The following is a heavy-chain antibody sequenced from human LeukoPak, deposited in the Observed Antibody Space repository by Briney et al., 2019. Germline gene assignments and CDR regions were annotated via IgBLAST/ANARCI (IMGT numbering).Heavy chain of an antibody. CDR2: ISWNSGSI. CDR3: ANDIGNGRLEYFQH. D-gene: IGHD1-26*01. CDR1: GFTFDDYA. V-gene: IGHV3-9*01. Sequence: PGGSLRLSCAASGFTFDDYAMHWVRQAPGKGLEWVSGISWNSGSIDYADSVKGRFTISRDNAKNSLYLQMNSLRAKDTALYYCANDIGNGRLEYFQHWGQGTLVTVSS. J-gene: IGHJ1*01.